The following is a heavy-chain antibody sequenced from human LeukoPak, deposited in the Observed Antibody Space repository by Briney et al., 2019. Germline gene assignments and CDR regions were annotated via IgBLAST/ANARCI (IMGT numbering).Heavy chain of an antibody. CDR2: MNPNSCNT. V-gene: IGHV1-8*01. CDR1: GYTFTSYD. CDR3: ARVLVATVRGGVLDYYYYGMDV. Sequence: GASVKVSCKASGYTFTSYDINWLRQATGQRLEWMGWMNPNSCNTGYAQKFQGRVTMTRNTSISTAYMELSSLRSEDTAVYYCARVLVATVRGGVLDYYYYGMDVWGQGTTVTVSS. J-gene: IGHJ6*02. D-gene: IGHD5-12*01.